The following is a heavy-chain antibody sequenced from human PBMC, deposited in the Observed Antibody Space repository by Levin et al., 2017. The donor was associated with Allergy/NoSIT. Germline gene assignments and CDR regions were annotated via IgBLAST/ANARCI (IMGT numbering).Heavy chain of an antibody. CDR1: RGSVGTSGYD. D-gene: IGHD2/OR15-2a*01. Sequence: RASETLSLTCTVSRGSVGTSGYDGGGIRQAPGKGRERIGTRDTDGGTFYNPSLKSRVTLSIDPSKTQFSLDLSSVTAADTAIFFCAGARIDGHRASFSPWGQGTLVAVSS. CDR3: AGARIDGHRASFSP. CDR2: RDTDGGT. J-gene: IGHJ1*01. V-gene: IGHV4-39*07.